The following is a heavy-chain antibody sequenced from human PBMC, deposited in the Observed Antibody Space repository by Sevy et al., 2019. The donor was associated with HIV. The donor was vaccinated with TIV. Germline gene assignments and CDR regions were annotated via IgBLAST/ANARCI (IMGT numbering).Heavy chain of an antibody. CDR2: MNPNSGNT. CDR1: GYTFTSYD. D-gene: IGHD3-22*01. CDR3: ARSIVVVIKGRYYYGMDV. J-gene: IGHJ6*02. Sequence: ASVKVSCKASGYTFTSYDINWVRQATGQGLEWMGWMNPNSGNTGYAQKFQGRVTMTRNTSISTAYMELSSLGSEDTAVYYCARSIVVVIKGRYYYGMDVWGQGTTVTVSS. V-gene: IGHV1-8*01.